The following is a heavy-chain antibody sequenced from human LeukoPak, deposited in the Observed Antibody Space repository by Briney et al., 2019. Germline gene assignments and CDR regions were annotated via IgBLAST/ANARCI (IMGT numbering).Heavy chain of an antibody. CDR2: ISGSGGST. J-gene: IGHJ4*02. D-gene: IGHD1-26*01. CDR1: GFTFSSYA. Sequence: PGGSLRLSCAASGFTFSSYAMSWVRQAPGKGLKWVSAISGSGGSTYYADSVKGRFTISRDNSKNTLYLQMNSLRAEDTAVYYCAKFPFGAHLVDYWGQGTLVTVSS. V-gene: IGHV3-23*01. CDR3: AKFPFGAHLVDY.